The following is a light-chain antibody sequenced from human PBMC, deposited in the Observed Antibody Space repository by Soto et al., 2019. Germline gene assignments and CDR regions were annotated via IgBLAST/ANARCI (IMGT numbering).Light chain of an antibody. CDR3: SSYAGSNIS. V-gene: IGLV2-8*01. CDR2: EVS. CDR1: SSDVGGYKY. J-gene: IGLJ1*01. Sequence: HSALTQPPSASGSPGQSVTISCTGTSSDVGGYKYVSWYQQHPGKAPTLLIYEVSERPSGVPDRFSGSKSGNTASLTVSGLQAEDEADYYCSSYAGSNISFGTGTK.